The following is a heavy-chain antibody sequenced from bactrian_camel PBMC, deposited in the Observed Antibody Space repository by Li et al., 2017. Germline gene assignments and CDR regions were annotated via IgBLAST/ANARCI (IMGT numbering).Heavy chain of an antibody. V-gene: IGHV3S42*01. Sequence: VQLVESGGGLVQPGGSLRLSCAASGFTFSSYAMTWVRQAPGKGLESVSFITSVGNIGYADSVKGRFTISRDNAKNTLYLQMNSLQTEDTAMYYCAVSEWNTRMTSAQVRLACASVRVFNYWGQGTQVTVS. D-gene: IGHD3*01. CDR2: ITSVGNI. CDR3: AVSEWNTRMTSAQVRLACASVRVFNY. CDR1: GFTFSSYA. J-gene: IGHJ4*01.